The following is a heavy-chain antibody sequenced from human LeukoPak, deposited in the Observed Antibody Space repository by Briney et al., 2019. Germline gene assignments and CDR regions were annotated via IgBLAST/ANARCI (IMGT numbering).Heavy chain of an antibody. D-gene: IGHD6-19*01. CDR1: DFMIATYT. CDR2: ISPSSFSI. J-gene: IGHJ2*01. V-gene: IGHV3-21*01. Sequence: GESLRLSCAASDFMIATYTMNWVRQAPGKGLEWVSSISPSSFSIYYADSLKGRFTISRDNSKNSLYLQMNSLRVEDTAIYYCTRDSHGGSGWYGYFDLWGRGALVTVSS. CDR3: TRDSHGGSGWYGYFDL.